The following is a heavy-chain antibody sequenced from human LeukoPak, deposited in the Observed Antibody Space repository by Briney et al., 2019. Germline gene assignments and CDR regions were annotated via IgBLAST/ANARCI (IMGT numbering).Heavy chain of an antibody. Sequence: SETLSLTCTVSGGSISSSSYYWVWIRQPPGKGLEWIGSIYYSGSTYYNPSLKGRVTMSVDASKNQFSLKLSSVTAADTAVYYCARRDSSGWESVFDIWGQGTLVTVSS. V-gene: IGHV4-39*01. CDR3: ARRDSSGWESVFDI. D-gene: IGHD6-25*01. J-gene: IGHJ3*02. CDR2: IYYSGST. CDR1: GGSISSSSYY.